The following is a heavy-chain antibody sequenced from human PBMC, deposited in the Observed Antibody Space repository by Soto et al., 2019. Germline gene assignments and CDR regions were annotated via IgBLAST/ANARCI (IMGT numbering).Heavy chain of an antibody. Sequence: SSETLSLTCTVSGGSISSGGYYWSWIRQHPGKGLEWIGYIYYSGSTYYNPSLKSRVTISVDTSKNQFSLKLSSVTAADTAVYYCARESRDSSSTFDYWGQGTLVTVSS. CDR2: IYYSGST. CDR3: ARESRDSSSTFDY. CDR1: GGSISSGGYY. D-gene: IGHD6-6*01. V-gene: IGHV4-31*03. J-gene: IGHJ4*02.